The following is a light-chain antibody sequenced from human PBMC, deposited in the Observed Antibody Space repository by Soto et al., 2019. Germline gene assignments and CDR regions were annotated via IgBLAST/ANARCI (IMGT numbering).Light chain of an antibody. CDR1: SSDVGGYNY. CDR3: SSFTSSITYV. V-gene: IGLV2-14*01. CDR2: EVS. J-gene: IGLJ1*01. Sequence: QSALTQPASVSGSPGQSITISCTGTSSDVGGYNYVSWYQQHPGKAPKLMIYEVSNRPSGVSNRFSGSKSGNTASLTISGPQAEDEADYYCSSFTSSITYVFGTGTKLTVL.